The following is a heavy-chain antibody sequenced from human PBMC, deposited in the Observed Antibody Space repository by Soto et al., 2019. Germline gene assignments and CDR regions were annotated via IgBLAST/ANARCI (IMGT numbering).Heavy chain of an antibody. CDR2: VYYSGST. Sequence: SETLSLTCTVSGGSISSGDYYWSWIRQPPGKGLEWIGYVYYSGSTYYNPSLKSRVTISVDTSKNQFSLKLSSVTAADTAVYYCASGKAAAGTYGMDVWGQGTTVTVSS. D-gene: IGHD6-13*01. V-gene: IGHV4-30-4*01. CDR1: GGSISSGDYY. J-gene: IGHJ6*02. CDR3: ASGKAAAGTYGMDV.